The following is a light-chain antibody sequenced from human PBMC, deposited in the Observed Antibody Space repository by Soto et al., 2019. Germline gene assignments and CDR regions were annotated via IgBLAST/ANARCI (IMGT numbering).Light chain of an antibody. Sequence: EIVLTQSPGTLSLSSGERATLSCRASQSVRSNYLAWYQQKPGQAPRLLIYGASSRATGIPDRFGGSGSGTDFTLTISRLEPEDFAVYYCQQYASSPLPVGGGTKVEIK. CDR3: QQYASSPLP. J-gene: IGKJ4*02. CDR2: GAS. CDR1: QSVRSNY. V-gene: IGKV3-20*01.